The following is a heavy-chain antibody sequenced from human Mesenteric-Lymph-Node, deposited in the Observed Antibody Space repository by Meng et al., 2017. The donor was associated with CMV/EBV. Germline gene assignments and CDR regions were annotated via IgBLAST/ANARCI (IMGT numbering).Heavy chain of an antibody. CDR3: ARDNVDTATYGAFDI. D-gene: IGHD5-18*01. CDR2: IRYDGSNK. V-gene: IGHV3-30*02. Sequence: GGSLRLSCAASGFTFSSYGMHWVRQAPGKGLEWVAFIRYDGSNKYYADSVKGRFTISRDNSKNTLYLQMNSLRAEDTAVYYCARDNVDTATYGAFDIWGRGTTVTVSS. J-gene: IGHJ3*02. CDR1: GFTFSSYG.